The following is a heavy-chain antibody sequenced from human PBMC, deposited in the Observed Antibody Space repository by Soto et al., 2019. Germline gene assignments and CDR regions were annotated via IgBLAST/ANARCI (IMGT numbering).Heavy chain of an antibody. CDR1: GGSISSSNW. Sequence: SETLSLTCAVSGGSISSSNWWSWIRQPPGKGLEWIGDINHSGSTNYNPSLKSRVTISVDTSKNQFSLKLSSVTAADTAVYYCARGRGRIFDYWGQGTLVTVSS. CDR3: ARGRGRIFDY. D-gene: IGHD3-10*01. J-gene: IGHJ4*02. CDR2: INHSGST. V-gene: IGHV4-4*02.